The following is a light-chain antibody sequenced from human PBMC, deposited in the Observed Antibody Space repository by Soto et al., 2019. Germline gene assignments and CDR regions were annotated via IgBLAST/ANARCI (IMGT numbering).Light chain of an antibody. CDR2: DVS. CDR3: SSYTSNSTRV. CDR1: SSDVGNYKY. Sequence: QSALTQPASVSGSPGQSITISCTGTSSDVGNYKYVSWYQQHPGKAPKLMIYDVSNRPSGVSNRFSGSKSGNTASLTISGLQAEDEADYYCSSYTSNSTRVFGTGTKLTGL. V-gene: IGLV2-14*01. J-gene: IGLJ1*01.